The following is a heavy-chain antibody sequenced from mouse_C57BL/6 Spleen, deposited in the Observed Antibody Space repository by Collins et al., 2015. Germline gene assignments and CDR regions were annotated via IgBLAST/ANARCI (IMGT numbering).Heavy chain of an antibody. Sequence: QVQLQQSGPELVKPGASVKISCKASGYAFSSSWMNWVKQRPGKGLEWIGRIYPGDGDTNYNGKFKGKATLTADKSSSTAYMQLSSLTSEDSAVYFCASSLYDGYSWYFDVWGTGTTVTVSS. D-gene: IGHD2-3*01. CDR1: GYAFSSSW. CDR2: IYPGDGDT. J-gene: IGHJ1*03. CDR3: ASSLYDGYSWYFDV. V-gene: IGHV1-82*01.